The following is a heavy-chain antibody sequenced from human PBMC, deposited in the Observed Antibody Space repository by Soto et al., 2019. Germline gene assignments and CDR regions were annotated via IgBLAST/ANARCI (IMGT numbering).Heavy chain of an antibody. D-gene: IGHD3-3*01. V-gene: IGHV4-28*01. CDR2: IYYSGST. CDR1: GYSISSSNW. J-gene: IGHJ6*02. CDR3: ARTGTGVYDFWSGYYNYHYGMDV. Sequence: SETLSLTCAVSGYSISSSNWWGWIRQPPGKGLEWIGYIYYSGSTYYNPSLKSRVTMSVDTSKNQFSLKLSSVTAVDTAVYYCARTGTGVYDFWSGYYNYHYGMDVWGQGTTVTVSS.